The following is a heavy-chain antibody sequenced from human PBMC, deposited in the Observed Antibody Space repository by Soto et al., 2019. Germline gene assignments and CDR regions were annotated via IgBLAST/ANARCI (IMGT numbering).Heavy chain of an antibody. D-gene: IGHD3-3*01. CDR3: ARKHDITISGVPGNWFDP. J-gene: IGHJ5*02. CDR2: ISYDGSNK. V-gene: IGHV3-30-3*01. CDR1: GFTFSSYA. Sequence: GGSLRLSCAASGFTFSSYAMHWVRQAPGKGLEWVAVISYDGSNKYYADSVKGRFTISRDNAKNSLYLQMNSLRDEDTAVYYCARKHDITISGVPGNWFDPWGQGTLVTVSS.